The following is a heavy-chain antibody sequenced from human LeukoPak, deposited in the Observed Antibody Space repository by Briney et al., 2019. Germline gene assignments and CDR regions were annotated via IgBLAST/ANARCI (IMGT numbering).Heavy chain of an antibody. V-gene: IGHV3-20*04. D-gene: IGHD3-22*01. Sequence: GGSLRLSCAASGFTFDDYGMSWVRQAPGKGLEWVSGINWNGGSTGYADSVKGRFTIPSDSAKNSLYLQMNSLRAEDTALYYCARGPLQTIPTSKIVVYYYPFDYWGQGTLVTVSS. J-gene: IGHJ4*02. CDR1: GFTFDDYG. CDR2: INWNGGST. CDR3: ARGPLQTIPTSKIVVYYYPFDY.